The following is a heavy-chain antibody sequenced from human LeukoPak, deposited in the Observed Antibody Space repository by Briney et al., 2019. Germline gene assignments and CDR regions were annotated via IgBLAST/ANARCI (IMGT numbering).Heavy chain of an antibody. Sequence: GGSLRLSCAASGFTFTTYSMNWVRQAPGKGLEWVSYISSSSGTIYYADSVKGRFTISRDNSKNTLYLQMNSLRAEDTAVYYCAKAGYYDFWSGYSDLDYWGQGTLVTVSS. CDR3: AKAGYYDFWSGYSDLDY. D-gene: IGHD3-3*01. V-gene: IGHV3-48*01. J-gene: IGHJ4*02. CDR1: GFTFTTYS. CDR2: ISSSSGTI.